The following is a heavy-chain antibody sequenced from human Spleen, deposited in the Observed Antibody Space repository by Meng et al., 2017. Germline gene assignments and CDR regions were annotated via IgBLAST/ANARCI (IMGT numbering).Heavy chain of an antibody. CDR2: INAANGDT. CDR1: GNTFATYP. J-gene: IGHJ4*02. D-gene: IGHD1-7*01. V-gene: IGHV1-3*01. Sequence: QVQLVQSGAEVKKPGASVKVSCKTSGNTFATYPILWVRQAPGQRLEWMGRINAANGDTHYSQKFQGRVTITRDTSATTAYMELSGLTSEDTAVYYCARDRNDWTYGGSDYWGQGTLVTVSS. CDR3: ARDRNDWTYGGSDY.